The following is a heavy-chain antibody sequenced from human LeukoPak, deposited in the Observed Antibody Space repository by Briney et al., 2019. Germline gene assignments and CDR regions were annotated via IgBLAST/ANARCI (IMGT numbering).Heavy chain of an antibody. V-gene: IGHV3-7*01. Sequence: GGSLRLSCAASGFTFSSYGMHWVRQAPGKGLEWVANIKKDGSEKYYVDSVKGRFTISRDNAKTSLYLQMNSLRAEDTAVYYCARHLGYGDYVDAFDIWGQGTMVTVSS. CDR3: ARHLGYGDYVDAFDI. CDR2: IKKDGSEK. J-gene: IGHJ3*02. D-gene: IGHD4-17*01. CDR1: GFTFSSYG.